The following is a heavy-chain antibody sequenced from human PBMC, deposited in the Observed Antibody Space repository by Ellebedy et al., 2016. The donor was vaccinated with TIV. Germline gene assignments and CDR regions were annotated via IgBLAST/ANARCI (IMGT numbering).Heavy chain of an antibody. D-gene: IGHD1-7*01. CDR2: ISSSSSTI. V-gene: IGHV3-48*04. Sequence: PGGSLRLSCVASGFTFNSYSMNWVRQAPGKGLEWVSYISSSSSTIYYADSVKGRFTISRDNAKNSLYLQMNSLRVEDTALYYCAKDISGGIITGTTLADYYGMDVWGQGTLVTVSS. J-gene: IGHJ6*02. CDR3: AKDISGGIITGTTLADYYGMDV. CDR1: GFTFNSYS.